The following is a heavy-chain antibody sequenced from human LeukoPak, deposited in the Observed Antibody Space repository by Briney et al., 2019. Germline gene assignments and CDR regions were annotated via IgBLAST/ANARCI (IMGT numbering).Heavy chain of an antibody. V-gene: IGHV3-23*01. J-gene: IGHJ5*02. CDR1: GFTLSSYA. CDR2: ISGSGDST. CDR3: AKGGLVHRFDP. Sequence: GGSLRLSCAASGFTLSSYAMSWVRQAPGKGLEWVSSISGSGDSTYYADSVKGRFTISRDNSKNTLYLQMNSLRAEDTAVYYCAKGGLVHRFDPWGQGTLVTVSS.